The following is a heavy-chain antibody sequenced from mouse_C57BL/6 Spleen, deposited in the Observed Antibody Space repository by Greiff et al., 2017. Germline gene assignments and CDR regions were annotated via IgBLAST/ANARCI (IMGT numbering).Heavy chain of an antibody. CDR2: IDPGNGDT. CDR1: GFNIKDDY. V-gene: IGHV14-4*01. Sequence: VQLKESGAELVRPGASVKLSCTASGFNIKDDYMPWVQQRPDQGLEWIGGIDPGNGDTEYALKFQGEATITADTSSNTDYLQLSSLTSEDTAVYYWVRKSLDAMDEWDEGTSDTV. D-gene: IGHD2-13*01. J-gene: IGHJ4*01. CDR3: VRKSLDAMDE.